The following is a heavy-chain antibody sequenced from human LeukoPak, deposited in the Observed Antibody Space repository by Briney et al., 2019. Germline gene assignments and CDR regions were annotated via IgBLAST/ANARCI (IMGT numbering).Heavy chain of an antibody. V-gene: IGHV4-59*01. CDR3: ARHGLGGGRTGSGMDV. CDR1: GGSISRYY. CDR2: IYYSGSS. D-gene: IGHD2-15*01. Sequence: PSETLSLTCTVSGGSISRYYWSWIRQPPGKGLEWIGDIYYSGSSNYNPSLKSRVTISVDTSKNQFSLKLSSLTTADTAVYYCARHGLGGGRTGSGMDVWGQGTTVTVSS. J-gene: IGHJ6*02.